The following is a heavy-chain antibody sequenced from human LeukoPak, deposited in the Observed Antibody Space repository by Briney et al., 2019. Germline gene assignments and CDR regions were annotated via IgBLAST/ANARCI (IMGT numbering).Heavy chain of an antibody. D-gene: IGHD2-2*02. CDR1: GFTFSSYA. CDR2: ISGSGGST. V-gene: IGHV3-23*01. CDR3: AKGMRHCDSTSCYSFHPPDY. Sequence: PGGSLRLSCAASGFTFSSYAMSWVRQAPGKGLEWVSAISGSGGSTYYADSVKGRFTISRDNSKNTLYLQMNSLRAEDTAVYYCAKGMRHCDSTSCYSFHPPDYWGQGTLVSVSP. J-gene: IGHJ4*02.